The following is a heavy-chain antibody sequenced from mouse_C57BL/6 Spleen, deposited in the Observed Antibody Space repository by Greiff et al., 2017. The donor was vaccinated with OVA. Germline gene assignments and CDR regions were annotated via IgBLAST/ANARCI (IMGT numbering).Heavy chain of an antibody. Sequence: EVKVEESGGGLVKPGGSLKLSCAASGFTFSDYGMHWVRQAPEKGLEWVAYISSGSSTIYYADTVKGRFTISRDNAKNTLFLQMTSLRSEDTAMYYCARPAYWGQGTLVTVSA. CDR1: GFTFSDYG. J-gene: IGHJ3*01. V-gene: IGHV5-17*01. CDR2: ISSGSSTI. CDR3: ARPAY.